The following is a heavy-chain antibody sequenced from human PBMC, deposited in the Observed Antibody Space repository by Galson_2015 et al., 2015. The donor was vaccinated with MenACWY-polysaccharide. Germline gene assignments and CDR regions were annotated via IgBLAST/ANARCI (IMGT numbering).Heavy chain of an antibody. V-gene: IGHV3-21*01. Sequence: SLRLSCAASGFTFSSYSMNWVRQAPGKGLEWVSSISSSSSYIYYADSVKDRFTISRDNAKNSLYLQMNSLRAEDTAVYYCARDGIQLWFPLDDPRQYYFDYWGQGTLVTVSS. J-gene: IGHJ4*02. D-gene: IGHD5-18*01. CDR3: ARDGIQLWFPLDDPRQYYFDY. CDR1: GFTFSSYS. CDR2: ISSSSSYI.